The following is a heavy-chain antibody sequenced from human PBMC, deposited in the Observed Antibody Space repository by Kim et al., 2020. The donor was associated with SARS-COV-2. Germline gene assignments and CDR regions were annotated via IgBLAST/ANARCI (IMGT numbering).Heavy chain of an antibody. CDR2: MSSDASRI. J-gene: IGHJ4*02. CDR3: ARGRSDWTVDY. Sequence: GGSLRLSCAASEFTLSSYDMKWFRQAPGKGLEWLAYMSSDASRIHYEGSVEGRFTISRDSAKNSLYLQMNSLRGEDTAMYYCARGRSDWTVDYWGQGTLVTVSS. CDR1: EFTLSSYD. D-gene: IGHD2-21*02. V-gene: IGHV3-48*01.